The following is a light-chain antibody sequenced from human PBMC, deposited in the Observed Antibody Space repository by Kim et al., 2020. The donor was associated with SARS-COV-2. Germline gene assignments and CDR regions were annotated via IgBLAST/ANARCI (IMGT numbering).Light chain of an antibody. Sequence: LSPRERAYLSCSASQSVSSSYLAWYQQKPGQAPRLLIYGASSRATGIPDRFTGSGSGTDFTLTISRLEPEDFAVYYCQQYGSSRTFGQGTKVDTK. CDR2: GAS. CDR1: QSVSSSY. CDR3: QQYGSSRT. V-gene: IGKV3-20*01. J-gene: IGKJ1*01.